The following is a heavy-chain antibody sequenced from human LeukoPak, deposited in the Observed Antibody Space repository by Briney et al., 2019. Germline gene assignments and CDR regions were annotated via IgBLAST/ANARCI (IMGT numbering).Heavy chain of an antibody. V-gene: IGHV1-69*01. J-gene: IGHJ4*02. Sequence: GSSVKVSCKASGGTFSSYAISWVRQAPGQGLEWMGGIIPIFGTANYAQKFQDRVTITADESTSTAYMELSSLRSEDTAVYYCASGAPDYYYDSSGYYYVFDYWGQGTLVTVSS. CDR2: IIPIFGTA. CDR1: GGTFSSYA. CDR3: ASGAPDYYYDSSGYYYVFDY. D-gene: IGHD3-22*01.